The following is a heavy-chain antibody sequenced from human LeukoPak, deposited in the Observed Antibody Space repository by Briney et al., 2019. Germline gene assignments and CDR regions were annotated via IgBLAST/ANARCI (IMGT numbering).Heavy chain of an antibody. V-gene: IGHV3-7*05. Sequence: GGSLRLSCAASGFTFSSYWMNWVRQAPGKGLEWVANIKQDGSEKYYVDSVKGRFSISRDNAKNSLYLQMYSLRAEDTAVYYCARDGEYSYGYGFDYWGQGTLVTVSS. CDR2: IKQDGSEK. D-gene: IGHD5-18*01. CDR1: GFTFSSYW. CDR3: ARDGEYSYGYGFDY. J-gene: IGHJ4*02.